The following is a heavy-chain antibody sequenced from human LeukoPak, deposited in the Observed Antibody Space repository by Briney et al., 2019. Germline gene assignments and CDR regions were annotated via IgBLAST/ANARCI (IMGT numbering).Heavy chain of an antibody. CDR1: GGSFSGYY. CDR2: INHSGST. D-gene: IGHD6-19*01. CDR3: ARARIAVTGTGVNLDWFDP. V-gene: IGHV4-34*01. J-gene: IGHJ5*02. Sequence: PSETLSLTCAVYGGSFSGYYWSWIRQPPGKGLEWIGEINHSGSTNYNPSLKSRVTISVDTSKNQFSLKLSSVTAADTAVYYCARARIAVTGTGVNLDWFDPWGQGTLVTVSS.